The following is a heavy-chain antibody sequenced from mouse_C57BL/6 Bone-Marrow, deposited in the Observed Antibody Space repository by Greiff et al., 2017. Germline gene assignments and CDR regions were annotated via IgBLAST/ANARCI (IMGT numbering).Heavy chain of an antibody. CDR2: IYPGDGDT. CDR3: ARGGWLLRDWFAY. J-gene: IGHJ3*01. D-gene: IGHD2-3*01. CDR1: GYAFSSSW. V-gene: IGHV1-82*01. Sequence: QVQLKESGPELVKPGASVKISCKASGYAFSSSWMNWVKQRPGKGLEWIGRIYPGDGDTNYNGKFKGKATLTADKSSSTAYMQLSSLTSEDSAVYFCARGGWLLRDWFAYWGRGTLVTVSA.